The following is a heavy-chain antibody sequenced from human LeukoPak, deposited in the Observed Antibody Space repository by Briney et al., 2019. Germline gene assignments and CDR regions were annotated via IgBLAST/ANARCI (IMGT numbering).Heavy chain of an antibody. D-gene: IGHD3-10*01. V-gene: IGHV4-39*01. Sequence: PSETLPLTCTVSGGSTSSRSYYWAWIPQPPGKGLEWIGNIHYNGNTNHNPPLKSRVTISLDTSKNQSSVKQSSVAAADTAVYYCASRLQGSGRRDVLRQASTVSVS. CDR1: GGSTSSRSYY. CDR3: ASRLQGSGRRDV. CDR2: IHYNGNT. J-gene: IGHJ6*02.